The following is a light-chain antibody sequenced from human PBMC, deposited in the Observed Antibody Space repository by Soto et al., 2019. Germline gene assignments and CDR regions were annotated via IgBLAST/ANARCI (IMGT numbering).Light chain of an antibody. V-gene: IGKV1-5*01. Sequence: DIQMTQSPSTLSASVGDRVTITCRASQSISSWLAWYQQKPGKAPKLLIYDVSSLQSGVPSRFSGSGSGTEFTFTISSLQPDDSATYYCQQSYSTSRTFGQGTKVDIK. CDR3: QQSYSTSRT. J-gene: IGKJ1*01. CDR2: DVS. CDR1: QSISSW.